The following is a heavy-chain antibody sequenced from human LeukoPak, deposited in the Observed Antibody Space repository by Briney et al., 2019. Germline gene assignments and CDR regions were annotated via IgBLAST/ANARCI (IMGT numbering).Heavy chain of an antibody. V-gene: IGHV1-2*02. CDR3: ARDSSGWRTDAFDI. Sequence: GASVKVSCKASGYTFTSYDINWVRQAPGQGLEWMGWINPNSGGTNYAQKFQGRVTMTRDTSISTAYMELSRLRSDDTAVYYCARDSSGWRTDAFDIWGQGTMVTVSS. CDR1: GYTFTSYD. J-gene: IGHJ3*02. CDR2: INPNSGGT. D-gene: IGHD6-19*01.